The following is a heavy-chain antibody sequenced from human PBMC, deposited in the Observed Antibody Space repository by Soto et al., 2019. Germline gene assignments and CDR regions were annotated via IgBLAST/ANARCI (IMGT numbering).Heavy chain of an antibody. D-gene: IGHD6-13*01. CDR2: ISGSGGST. J-gene: IGHJ4*02. Sequence: PGGSLRLSCAASGFTFSSDAISWVRQAPGKGLEWVSAISGSGGSTYYADSVKGRFTISRDNSKNTLYLQMNSLRAEDTAVYYCAKDSSSWYEGYFDYWGQGTLVTVSS. CDR1: GFTFSSDA. CDR3: AKDSSSWYEGYFDY. V-gene: IGHV3-23*01.